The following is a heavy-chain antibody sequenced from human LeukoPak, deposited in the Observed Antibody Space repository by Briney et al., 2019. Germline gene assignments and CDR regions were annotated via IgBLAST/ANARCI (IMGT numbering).Heavy chain of an antibody. CDR3: TRGRRLDNAPTAPCEY. D-gene: IGHD2-2*03. J-gene: IGHJ4*02. V-gene: IGHV1-2*02. CDR1: GYIFTGYY. Sequence: EASAKVSCKASGYIFTGYYMHWVRQAPGQGLEWMGWINPNSGDTDYAQKFQGRVTMTRDTSIRTVYMELSSLKSDDTAVYYCTRGRRLDNAPTAPCEYWGQGTLVTVSS. CDR2: INPNSGDT.